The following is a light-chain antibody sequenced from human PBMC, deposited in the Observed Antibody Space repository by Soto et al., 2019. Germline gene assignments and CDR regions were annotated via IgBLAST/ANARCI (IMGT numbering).Light chain of an antibody. V-gene: IGKV1-9*01. CDR2: AAS. J-gene: IGKJ1*01. CDR1: QGISSY. Sequence: IQLTQSPSSLSASVGDRVTITCRASQGISSYLAWYQQKPGKAPKLLIYAASTLQSGVPSRFSGSGSGTDFTLTISSLQTEDFATYYCQQLNSYPPTFGQGTKVDIK. CDR3: QQLNSYPPT.